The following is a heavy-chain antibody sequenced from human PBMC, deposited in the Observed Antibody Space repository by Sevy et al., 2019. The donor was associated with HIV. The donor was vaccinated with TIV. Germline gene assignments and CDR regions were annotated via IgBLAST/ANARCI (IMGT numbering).Heavy chain of an antibody. CDR2: ISSSSSTI. Sequence: GGSLRLSCAASGFTFSSYSMNWVRQAPGKGLEWVSYISSSSSTIYYADSVKGRFTISRENAKNSLYLQMNSLRAEDTAVYYCARMGGITIFGVVTYFDYWGQGTLVTVSS. V-gene: IGHV3-48*01. J-gene: IGHJ4*02. D-gene: IGHD3-3*01. CDR3: ARMGGITIFGVVTYFDY. CDR1: GFTFSSYS.